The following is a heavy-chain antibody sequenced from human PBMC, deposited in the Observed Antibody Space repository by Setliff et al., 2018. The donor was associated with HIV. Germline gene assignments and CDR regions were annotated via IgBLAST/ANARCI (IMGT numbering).Heavy chain of an antibody. Sequence: PSQTLSLTCAISGDSVSRINTAWNWIRQSPSRGLEWLGRTYYRSKWYNDYAVSVESRITINPDTSKNQFSLQLNSVTPEDTAVYYCATSLNGDSEPWNFDFWGRGSLVTVSS. CDR2: TYYRSKWYN. CDR3: ATSLNGDSEPWNFDF. V-gene: IGHV6-1*01. CDR1: GDSVSRINTA. J-gene: IGHJ2*01. D-gene: IGHD4-17*01.